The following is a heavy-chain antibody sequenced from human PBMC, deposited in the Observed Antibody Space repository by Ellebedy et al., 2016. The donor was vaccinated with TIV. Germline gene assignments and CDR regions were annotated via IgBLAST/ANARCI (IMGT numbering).Heavy chain of an antibody. D-gene: IGHD6-19*01. CDR3: ARSVRAADPTAGIFDI. CDR1: GGSISTYY. J-gene: IGHJ3*02. V-gene: IGHV4-4*07. Sequence: MPSETLSLTCTVSGGSISTYYWSWIRQPAGKGLEWIGRVYASGTTIYNPSLKRRVTMSLDTSKNQFSLSLTSVTAADTAVYYCARSVRAADPTAGIFDIWGQGTMVTVSS. CDR2: VYASGTT.